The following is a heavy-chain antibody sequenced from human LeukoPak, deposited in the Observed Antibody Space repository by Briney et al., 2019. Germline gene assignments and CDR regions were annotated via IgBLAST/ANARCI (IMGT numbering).Heavy chain of an antibody. CDR2: MNPNSGNT. J-gene: IGHJ5*02. V-gene: IGHV1-8*01. Sequence: ASVKVSCKASGYTFTSYDINWVRQATGQGLEWMGWMNPNSGNTGYAQKFQGRVTMTRNTSISTAYMELSSLRSEDTAVYYCARGRQVWAHTNWFDPWGQGTLVTVSS. CDR1: GYTFTSYD. D-gene: IGHD3-16*01. CDR3: ARGRQVWAHTNWFDP.